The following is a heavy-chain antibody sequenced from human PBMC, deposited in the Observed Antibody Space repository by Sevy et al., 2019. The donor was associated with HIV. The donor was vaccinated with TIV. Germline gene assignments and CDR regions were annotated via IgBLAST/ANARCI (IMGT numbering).Heavy chain of an antibody. CDR2: IKSKTDGGTT. J-gene: IGHJ4*02. V-gene: IGHV3-15*01. CDR1: GFTFSNAW. D-gene: IGHD3-22*01. CDR3: ITDTNYYDSSGYSHY. Sequence: GGSLRLSCAASGFTFSNAWMSWVRQAPGKGLEWVGRIKSKTDGGTTDYAAPVKGRFTISRDDSKNTLYLQMNSLKTEDTAVFYCITDTNYYDSSGYSHYWGQGTLVTVSS.